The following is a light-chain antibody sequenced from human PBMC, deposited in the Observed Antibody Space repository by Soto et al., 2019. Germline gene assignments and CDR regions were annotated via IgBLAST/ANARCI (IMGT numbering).Light chain of an antibody. CDR2: DVS. J-gene: IGLJ1*01. CDR3: CSFAGSYSYV. V-gene: IGLV2-11*01. Sequence: QSALTQPRSVSGSPGQSVTISCTGTSSDVGRYDYVSWYQQHPGKAPKVIIYDVSERPSGVPDRFSGSKSGNTASLTISGRQADDEADYYCCSFAGSYSYVFGTGTKLTVL. CDR1: SSDVGRYDY.